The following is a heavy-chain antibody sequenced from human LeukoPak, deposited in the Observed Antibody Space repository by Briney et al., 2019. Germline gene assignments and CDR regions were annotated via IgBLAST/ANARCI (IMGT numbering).Heavy chain of an antibody. Sequence: PSGGSLRLSCAASGFTFSSYEMNWVRQAPGKGLEWVSYISSSGSTIYYADSVKGRFTISRDNAKNSLYLQMNSLRAEDTAVYYCAREGHCSGGSCYGYYYYGMDVWGKGTTVTVSS. V-gene: IGHV3-48*03. CDR1: GFTFSSYE. J-gene: IGHJ6*04. CDR3: AREGHCSGGSCYGYYYYGMDV. CDR2: ISSSGSTI. D-gene: IGHD2-15*01.